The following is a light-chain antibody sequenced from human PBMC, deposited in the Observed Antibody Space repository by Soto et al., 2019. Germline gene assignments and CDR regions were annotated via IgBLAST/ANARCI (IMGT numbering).Light chain of an antibody. J-gene: IGKJ4*01. V-gene: IGKV3-11*01. Sequence: EIVLTHAPATLSLSPGERAALSCRASQNVGSYLAWYQQKPGQPPRLLIYETSNRATGIPARFSGSGSGTDFTLTISSLEPEDFAVYYCQQRSNWPLTFGGGTKVDIK. CDR1: QNVGSY. CDR2: ETS. CDR3: QQRSNWPLT.